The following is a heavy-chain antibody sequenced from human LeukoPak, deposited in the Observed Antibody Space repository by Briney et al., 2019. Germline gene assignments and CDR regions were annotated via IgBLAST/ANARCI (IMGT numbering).Heavy chain of an antibody. CDR1: GYTFSNYG. J-gene: IGHJ5*02. D-gene: IGHD5-24*01. CDR2: IIPIFGTA. Sequence: SVKVSCKASGYTFSNYGVTWVRQAPGQGLEWMGGIIPIFGTANYAQKFQGRVTITADESTSTAYMELSSLRSEDTAVYYCARGGEMATITTWFDPWGQGTLVTVSS. CDR3: ARGGEMATITTWFDP. V-gene: IGHV1-69*13.